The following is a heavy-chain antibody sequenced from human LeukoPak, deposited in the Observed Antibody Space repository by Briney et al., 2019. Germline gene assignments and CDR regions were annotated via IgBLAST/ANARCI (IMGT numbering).Heavy chain of an antibody. D-gene: IGHD1-1*01. J-gene: IGHJ4*02. Sequence: PGGSLRLSCAASGFTFSSYAMSWVRQAPGKGLEWVSAIPGSGASTYYADSVKGRFTISRDNSKNTLYLQMNSLRADDTAVYYCARERTGTTWDYWGQGTLVTVSS. CDR1: GFTFSSYA. CDR2: IPGSGAST. V-gene: IGHV3-23*01. CDR3: ARERTGTTWDY.